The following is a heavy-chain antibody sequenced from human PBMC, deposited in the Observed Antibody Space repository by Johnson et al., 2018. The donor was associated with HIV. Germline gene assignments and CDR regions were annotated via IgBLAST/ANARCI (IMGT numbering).Heavy chain of an antibody. V-gene: IGHV3-30*04. CDR2: ISYDGSNK. Sequence: QVQLVESGGGVVQPGGSLRLSCAVSGFTFSSYAMHWVRQAPGKGLEWVAVISYDGSNKYYADSVKGRFTISRDNSKNTLYLQMNSLRAEDTAVYYCARDMVGATFDDAFDIWGQGTMVTVSS. CDR3: ARDMVGATFDDAFDI. CDR1: GFTFSSYA. J-gene: IGHJ3*02. D-gene: IGHD1-26*01.